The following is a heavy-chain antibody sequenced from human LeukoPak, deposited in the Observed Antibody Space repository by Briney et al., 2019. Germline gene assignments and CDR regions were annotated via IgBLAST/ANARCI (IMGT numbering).Heavy chain of an antibody. J-gene: IGHJ4*02. V-gene: IGHV3-30-3*01. CDR3: ARKYCSGGSCYSAPFDY. Sequence: GGSLRLSCAASGFTFSSYAMHWVRQAPGKGLEWVAVISYDGSIKYYADSVKGRFTISRDNSKNTLYLQMNSLRAEDTAVYYCARKYCSGGSCYSAPFDYWGQGTLVTVSS. D-gene: IGHD2-15*01. CDR2: ISYDGSIK. CDR1: GFTFSSYA.